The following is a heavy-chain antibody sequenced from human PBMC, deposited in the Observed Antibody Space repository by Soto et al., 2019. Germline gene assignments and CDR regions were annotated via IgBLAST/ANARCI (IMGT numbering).Heavy chain of an antibody. CDR2: IYYSGST. V-gene: IGHV4-31*03. J-gene: IGHJ6*02. CDR1: GGSISSGGYY. Sequence: SETLSLTCTASGGSISSGGYYWSWIRQHPGKGLEWIGYIYYSGSTYYNPSLKSRVTISVDTSKNQFSLKLSSVTAADTAVYYCAREQMSYLSYYYYGMDVWGQGXTVTVSS. CDR3: AREQMSYLSYYYYGMDV. D-gene: IGHD1-26*01.